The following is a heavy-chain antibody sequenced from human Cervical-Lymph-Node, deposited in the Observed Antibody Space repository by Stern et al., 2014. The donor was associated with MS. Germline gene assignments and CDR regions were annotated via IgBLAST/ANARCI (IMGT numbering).Heavy chain of an antibody. J-gene: IGHJ6*02. CDR3: AKDGGYATSYYYYGMDV. D-gene: IGHD2-2*01. V-gene: IGHV3-9*01. CDR1: GFTFEKYA. CDR2: ISWNGHVI. Sequence: VQLVESGGGLVQPGRSLRLSCTASGFTFEKYAMHWVRQAPGKGLEWVSGISWNGHVIDYADSVKGRFTISRDNAKNSLYLHMKSLRAEDTALYYCAKDGGYATSYYYYGMDVWGQGTTVTVSS.